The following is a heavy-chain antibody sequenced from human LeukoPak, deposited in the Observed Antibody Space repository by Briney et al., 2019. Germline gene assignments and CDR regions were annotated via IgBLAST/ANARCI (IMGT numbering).Heavy chain of an antibody. V-gene: IGHV1-46*01. J-gene: IGHJ4*02. CDR2: INPSGGST. CDR3: ARGGTSQVLTY. Sequence: ASVKVSCKASGYTFTSYYMHWVRQAPGQGLEWMGIINPSGGSTSYAQKFQGRVTMTRDMSTSTDYMELSSLRSEDTAVYYCARGGTSQVLTYWGQGTLVTVSS. CDR1: GYTFTSYY.